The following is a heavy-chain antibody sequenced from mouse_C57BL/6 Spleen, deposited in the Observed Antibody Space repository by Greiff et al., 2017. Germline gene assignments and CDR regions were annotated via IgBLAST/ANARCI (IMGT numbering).Heavy chain of an antibody. CDR2: IDPSDSYT. Sequence: QVQLQQPGAELVMPGASVKLSCKASGYTFTSYWMHWVKQRPGQGLEWIGEIDPSDSYTNYNQKFTGKSTLTVDKSSSTAYMQLSSLTSEDSAVYYCARGEGYGSSYDYAMDYWGQGTSVTVSS. V-gene: IGHV1-69*01. CDR3: ARGEGYGSSYDYAMDY. D-gene: IGHD1-1*01. J-gene: IGHJ4*01. CDR1: GYTFTSYW.